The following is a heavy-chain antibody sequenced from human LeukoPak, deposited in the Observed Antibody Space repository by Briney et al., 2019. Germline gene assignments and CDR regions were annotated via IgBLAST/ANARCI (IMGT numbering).Heavy chain of an antibody. CDR3: ARDLITTTTVVTPRAFDI. D-gene: IGHD4-23*01. CDR2: ISSSSSYI. V-gene: IGHV3-21*01. J-gene: IGHJ3*02. CDR1: GFTFSSYS. Sequence: GGSLRLSCAASGFTFSSYSMNWVRQAPGKGLEWVSSISSSSSYIYYADSVKGRFTISRDNAKNSLYLQMNSLRAEDTAVYYCARDLITTTTVVTPRAFDIWGQGTMVTVSS.